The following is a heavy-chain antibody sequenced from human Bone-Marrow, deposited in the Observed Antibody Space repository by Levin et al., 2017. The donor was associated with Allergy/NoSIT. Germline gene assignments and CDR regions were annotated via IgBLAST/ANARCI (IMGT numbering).Heavy chain of an antibody. CDR2: ISRSSSTI. CDR1: GFTFSRYS. J-gene: IGHJ4*02. CDR3: ARPDCSGTSCYYFFDS. Sequence: PGESLKISCAASGFTFSRYSMNWVRQAPWRGLEWVSYISRSSSTISYADSVKGRFTISRDNAKNSLYLQMNSLRDEDTAVYYCARPDCSGTSCYYFFDSWGQGTLVTVSS. V-gene: IGHV3-48*02. D-gene: IGHD2-2*01.